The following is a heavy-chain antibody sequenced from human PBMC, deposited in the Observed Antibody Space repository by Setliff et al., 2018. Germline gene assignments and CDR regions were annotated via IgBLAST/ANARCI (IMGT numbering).Heavy chain of an antibody. J-gene: IGHJ3*02. D-gene: IGHD3-22*01. CDR1: GFIFSTYW. Sequence: PSETLSLSCAASGFIFSTYWMSWVRQAPGKGPEWVSTITGNGNSLYYADSVKGRFIVSRDNSKNTMYLQLRSLRADDTAIYYCAKDRKNYYDTSGYPDAFDIWGQGTTVTVSS. CDR2: ITGNGNSL. V-gene: IGHV3-23*01. CDR3: AKDRKNYYDTSGYPDAFDI.